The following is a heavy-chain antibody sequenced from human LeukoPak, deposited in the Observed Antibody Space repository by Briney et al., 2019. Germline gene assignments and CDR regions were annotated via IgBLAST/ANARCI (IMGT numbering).Heavy chain of an antibody. CDR1: GFTFRNYG. D-gene: IGHD3-3*01. CDR3: AKDRTPRARSGCLDY. V-gene: IGHV3-30*18. CDR2: ISYDGSNK. Sequence: GGSLRLSCAASGFTFRNYGMRWVRQAPGKGLEWVAVISYDGSNKYYTDSVKGRFTISRDNSKNTLYLQVNSLGAEDTALYYCAKDRTPRARSGCLDYWGQGTLVTVSS. J-gene: IGHJ4*02.